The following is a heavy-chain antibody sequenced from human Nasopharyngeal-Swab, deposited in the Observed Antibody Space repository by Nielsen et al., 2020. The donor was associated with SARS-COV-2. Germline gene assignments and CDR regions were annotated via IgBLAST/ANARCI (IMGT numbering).Heavy chain of an antibody. V-gene: IGHV1-8*01. J-gene: IGHJ6*03. D-gene: IGHD5-12*01. Sequence: VKVSCKASGYTFTSCDINWVRQATRQGGEGMGWMNPNNCNTGYEQKPQGRVAMTRNTFISTAYMELSNLRSEDTAVYYCARGFLVATIFHYYYYMDVWCKGTTVTVSS. CDR1: GYTFTSCD. CDR3: ARGFLVATIFHYYYYMDV. CDR2: MNPNNCNT.